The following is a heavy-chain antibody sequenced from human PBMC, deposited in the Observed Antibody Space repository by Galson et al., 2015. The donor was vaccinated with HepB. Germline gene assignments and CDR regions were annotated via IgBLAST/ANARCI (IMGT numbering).Heavy chain of an antibody. V-gene: IGHV3-74*01. Sequence: SLRLSCAASGFTFNSYWMHWVRQAPGKGLVWVSRINTDGSGTDYADSVKGRFTISRDNAKNTLFLQMNSLRAEDTAVYYSARDVRYYAGVHDYWGQGTLVSVSS. D-gene: IGHD1-26*01. CDR1: GFTFNSYW. CDR3: ARDVRYYAGVHDY. CDR2: INTDGSGT. J-gene: IGHJ4*02.